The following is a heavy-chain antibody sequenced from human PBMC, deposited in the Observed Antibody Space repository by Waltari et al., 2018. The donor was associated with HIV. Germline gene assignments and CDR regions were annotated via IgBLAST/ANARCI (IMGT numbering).Heavy chain of an antibody. CDR1: GFNFRTYI. D-gene: IGHD2-2*01. CDR2: MSDDTKSI. J-gene: IGHJ6*02. Sequence: EVQLVESGGGVVKPGGSLRLSCAASGFNFRTYILNYARHTPGEGLEWLSYMSDDTKSIHYADSERVRFTISRDNAKTSLSLQMNSLRAEDTAVYYCVRDGDCESTRCSSYHYNYGMDVWGQGTTVTVSS. CDR3: VRDGDCESTRCSSYHYNYGMDV. V-gene: IGHV3-48*04.